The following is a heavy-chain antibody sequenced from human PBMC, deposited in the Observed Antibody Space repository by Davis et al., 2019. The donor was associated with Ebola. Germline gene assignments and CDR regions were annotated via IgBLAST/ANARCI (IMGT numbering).Heavy chain of an antibody. CDR1: GFTFTDYA. D-gene: IGHD2/OR15-2a*01. V-gene: IGHV3-23*01. J-gene: IGHJ3*01. CDR2: SRTSADT. Sequence: GESLKISCAASGFTFTDYAMTWVRQVPGNGLEWVSSSRTSADTYYADSVKGRFTISRDNSKNTLYLQMNGLRVEDTAIYYCAKDNRNIWSEVWGQGTMVTVSS. CDR3: AKDNRNIWSEV.